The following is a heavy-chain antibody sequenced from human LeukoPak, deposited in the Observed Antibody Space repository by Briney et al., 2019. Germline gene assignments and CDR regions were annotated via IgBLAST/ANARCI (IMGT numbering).Heavy chain of an antibody. D-gene: IGHD5-12*01. Sequence: SVKVSCKASGGTFSSYAISWFGRPLGQGLEGWGRIIPILGIANYAQKFQGRVTITADKSTSTAYMELRGLRSDDTAVYYCARETVATTETLDYWGQGTLVTVSS. CDR2: IIPILGIA. CDR3: ARETVATTETLDY. CDR1: GGTFSSYA. J-gene: IGHJ4*02. V-gene: IGHV1-69*04.